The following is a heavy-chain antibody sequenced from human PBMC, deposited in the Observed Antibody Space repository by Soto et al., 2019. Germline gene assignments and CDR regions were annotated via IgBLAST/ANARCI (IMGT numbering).Heavy chain of an antibody. CDR3: ARDGGRGYYGSGSYYDL. J-gene: IGHJ5*02. Sequence: RQPPGKGLEWLGYIYYNGATYYTPSLDSRLTISIDTSKNQFSRKLRSVTAADTAVYFCARDGGRGYYGSGSYYDLCGQGTLVTGSS. D-gene: IGHD3-10*01. V-gene: IGHV4-30-4*01. CDR2: IYYNGAT.